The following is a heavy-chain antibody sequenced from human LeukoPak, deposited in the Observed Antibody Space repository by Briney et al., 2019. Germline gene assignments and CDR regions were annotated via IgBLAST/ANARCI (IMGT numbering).Heavy chain of an antibody. D-gene: IGHD3-22*01. V-gene: IGHV3-30-3*01. CDR2: ISYDGSNK. CDR1: GFTFSSYA. J-gene: IGHJ4*02. CDR3: ASFPMIVVANFDY. Sequence: GGSLRLSCAASGFTFSSYAMHWVRQAPGKGLEWVAVISYDGSNKYYADSVKGRFTISRDNSKNTLYLQMNSLRAEDTAVYYCASFPMIVVANFDYWGQGTLVTVSS.